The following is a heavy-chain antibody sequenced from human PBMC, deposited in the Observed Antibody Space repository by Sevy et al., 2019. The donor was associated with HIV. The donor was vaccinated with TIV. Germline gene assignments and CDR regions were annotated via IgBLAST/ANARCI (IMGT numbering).Heavy chain of an antibody. CDR2: IYGNDNT. CDR1: GFSVINQY. J-gene: IGHJ4*02. Sequence: GGSLRLSCAASGFSVINQYMSWVRQAPGKGLECVSTIYGNDNTDYADSVKGRFTVSRDISKNTLYLQMNSLRAEDTAMYYCTTERLYRFQYWGQGTLVTVSS. CDR3: TTERLYRFQY. V-gene: IGHV3-53*01. D-gene: IGHD6-25*01.